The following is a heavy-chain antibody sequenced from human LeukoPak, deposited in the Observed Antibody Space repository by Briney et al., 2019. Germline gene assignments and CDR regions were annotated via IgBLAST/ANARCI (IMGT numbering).Heavy chain of an antibody. Sequence: PGGSLRLSCAASGFTFSNHGMNWVRQAPGKGLEWVSYISSSGSTIYYADSVKGRFTLSRDNAKNSLYLQMNSLRAEDTAVYYCARTGGSYPYYFEYWGQGTLVTVSS. D-gene: IGHD1-26*01. J-gene: IGHJ4*02. CDR1: GFTFSNHG. CDR3: ARTGGSYPYYFEY. CDR2: ISSSGSTI. V-gene: IGHV3-48*04.